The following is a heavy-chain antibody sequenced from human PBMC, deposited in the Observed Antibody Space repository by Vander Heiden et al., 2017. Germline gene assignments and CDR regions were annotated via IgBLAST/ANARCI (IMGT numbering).Heavy chain of an antibody. CDR1: GFTFSSYA. CDR2: ISGSGGST. V-gene: IGHV3-23*01. Sequence: EVQLLESGGGLVQPGGSLRLSCAASGFTFSSYAMSWVRQAPGKGLEWGSAISGSGGSTYYADSVKGRFTISRDNSKNTLYLQMNSLRAEDTAVYYCAKDYSSGWLGRIDYWGQGTLVTVSS. J-gene: IGHJ4*02. CDR3: AKDYSSGWLGRIDY. D-gene: IGHD6-19*01.